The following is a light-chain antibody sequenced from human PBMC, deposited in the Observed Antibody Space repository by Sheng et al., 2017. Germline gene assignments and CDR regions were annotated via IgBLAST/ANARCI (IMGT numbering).Light chain of an antibody. Sequence: EIVLTQSPGTLSLSPGERATLSCRASQSVSSSYLAWYQQKPGQAPRLLIYGASSRATGIPDRFSGSGSGTDFTLTISSLQPEDFATYYCQQFNSYPQAFGQGTKVEIK. J-gene: IGKJ1*01. CDR2: GAS. CDR3: QQFNSYPQA. CDR1: QSVSSSY. V-gene: IGKV3-20*01.